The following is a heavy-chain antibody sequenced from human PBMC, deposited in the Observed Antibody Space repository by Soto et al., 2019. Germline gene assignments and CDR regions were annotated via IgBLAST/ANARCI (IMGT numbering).Heavy chain of an antibody. CDR1: GFTFSSYA. CDR3: ARDRPVTIRGQGAFDY. CDR2: ISGSGGST. Sequence: GGSLRLSCAASGFTFSSYAMSWVRQAPGRGLEWVSAISGSGGSTYYADSVKGRFTISRDNAKNSLYLQMNSLRDEDTAVYYCARDRPVTIRGQGAFDYWGQGTLVTVSS. V-gene: IGHV3-23*01. J-gene: IGHJ4*02. D-gene: IGHD3-3*01.